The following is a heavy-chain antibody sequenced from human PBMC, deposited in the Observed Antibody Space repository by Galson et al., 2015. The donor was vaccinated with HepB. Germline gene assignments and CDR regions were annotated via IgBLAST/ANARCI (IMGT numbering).Heavy chain of an antibody. CDR3: ARQLSGSRGFSRAESLQH. Sequence: QSGAEVKKPGESLTISCRASGYRFTSQWIGWVRQLPGKGLEWMAIIYPGDSATKYSPSFQGHIIISVDKSINVTYLQLTTLKASDTPVYFCARQLSGSRGFSRAESLQHGGRGTLVTVSS. V-gene: IGHV5-51*01. D-gene: IGHD2-15*01. CDR1: GYRFTSQW. CDR2: IYPGDSAT. J-gene: IGHJ1*01.